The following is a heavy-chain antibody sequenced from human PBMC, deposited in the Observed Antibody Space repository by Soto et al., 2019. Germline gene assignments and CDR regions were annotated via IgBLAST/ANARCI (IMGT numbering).Heavy chain of an antibody. Sequence: EVQLVESGGGLVQPGGSLRLSCETSGFTFSSYWMSWVRQAPGKGLEWVANMKQDGSEEYYVDSVKGRFTISRDNAKNSLYLQLNSLRAEDTAAYYCARDGYSAGFDIWGQGTMVTVSS. CDR3: ARDGYSAGFDI. V-gene: IGHV3-7*01. CDR2: MKQDGSEE. D-gene: IGHD5-18*01. J-gene: IGHJ3*02. CDR1: GFTFSSYW.